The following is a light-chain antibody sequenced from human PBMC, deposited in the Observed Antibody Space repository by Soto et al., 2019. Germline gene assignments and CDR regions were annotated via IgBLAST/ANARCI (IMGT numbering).Light chain of an antibody. Sequence: QSVLTQPASVSGSPGQSITISCTGTSSDVGLYDYVSWYQQHPGKAPRLMIYAVSNRPPGVSNRFSASKSGNTASLFISGLQAEDEADYYCSSYTSDSSYVFGSGTKVTVL. CDR3: SSYTSDSSYV. CDR2: AVS. CDR1: SSDVGLYDY. V-gene: IGLV2-14*01. J-gene: IGLJ1*01.